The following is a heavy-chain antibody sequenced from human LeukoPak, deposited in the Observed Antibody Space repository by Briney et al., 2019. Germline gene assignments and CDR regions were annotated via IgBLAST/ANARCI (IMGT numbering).Heavy chain of an antibody. J-gene: IGHJ5*02. CDR1: GGSISSRNW. CDR3: AREVAMVLNWFDP. CDR2: IYDSGST. Sequence: SETLSLTCTVSGGSISSRNWWSWVRQPPGKGLEWIGEIYDSGSTNYNPSLKSRVTISVDTSKNQFSLKLSSVTAADTAVYYCAREVAMVLNWFDPWGQGTLVTVSS. D-gene: IGHD5-18*01. V-gene: IGHV4-4*02.